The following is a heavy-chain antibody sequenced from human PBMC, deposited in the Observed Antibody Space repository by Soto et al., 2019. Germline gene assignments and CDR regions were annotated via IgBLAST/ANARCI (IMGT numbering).Heavy chain of an antibody. CDR2: LYGGGST. V-gene: IGHV4-59*01. CDR1: DGSIGKDY. J-gene: IGHJ4*02. Sequence: TLSLTCTVSDGSIGKDYWSWIRQPPGKGLEWIGFLYGGGSTVYNPSLKSRVTISVDTSKNHISLTLTSMTAADTAVYFCVRDRGDGYSLAYWGQGILVTVSS. D-gene: IGHD3-10*01. CDR3: VRDRGDGYSLAY.